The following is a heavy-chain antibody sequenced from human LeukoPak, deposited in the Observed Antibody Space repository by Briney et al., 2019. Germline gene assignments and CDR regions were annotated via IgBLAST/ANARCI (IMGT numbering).Heavy chain of an antibody. CDR2: ISYDGSNK. Sequence: GGSLRLSCAASGFTFSSYAMQWVRQAPGKGLEWVTIISYDGSNKYYADSVKGRFTISRDNAKNSLYLQMNSLRAEDTAVYYCAKNDYYYDAFDIWGQGTMVTVSS. CDR1: GFTFSSYA. D-gene: IGHD3-10*01. J-gene: IGHJ3*02. V-gene: IGHV3-30-3*01. CDR3: AKNDYYYDAFDI.